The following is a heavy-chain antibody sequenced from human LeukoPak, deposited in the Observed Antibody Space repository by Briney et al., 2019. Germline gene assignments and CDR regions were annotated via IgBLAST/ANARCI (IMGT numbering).Heavy chain of an antibody. CDR3: ARHHDSGTYYSPFHY. D-gene: IGHD3-10*01. Sequence: PSETLSLTCTGSGDSISSNNYYWGWIRQPPGKGLEWIASINYNGNTYYNPSLKSRVAISVDTSKNQFSLKLSSVIAADTAIYYCARHHDSGTYYSPFHYWGQGTLVTVSS. CDR2: INYNGNT. J-gene: IGHJ4*02. CDR1: GDSISSNNYY. V-gene: IGHV4-39*01.